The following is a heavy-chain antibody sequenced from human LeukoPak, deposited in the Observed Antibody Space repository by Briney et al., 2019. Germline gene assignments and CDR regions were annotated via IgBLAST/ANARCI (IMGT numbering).Heavy chain of an antibody. CDR1: GFPFDDYA. J-gene: IGHJ4*02. CDR2: IRWSTDSV. CDR3: VKDFGQTTAAITY. Sequence: GGSLRLSCAASGFPFDDYAMHWVRQAPGKGLDWVSGIRWSTDSVGYADSVRGRFTISRDKAKNSLYLQMNSLRAEDTALYYCVKDFGQTTAAITYWGQGTLVTVSS. D-gene: IGHD2-2*01. V-gene: IGHV3-9*01.